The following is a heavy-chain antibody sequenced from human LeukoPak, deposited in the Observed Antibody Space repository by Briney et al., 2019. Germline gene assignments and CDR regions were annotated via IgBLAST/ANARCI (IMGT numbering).Heavy chain of an antibody. CDR2: IRYDGSNK. D-gene: IGHD1-26*01. CDR3: AKGPGRGRSYYSYFDY. CDR1: GFTFSSYG. J-gene: IGHJ4*02. V-gene: IGHV3-30*02. Sequence: PGGSLRLSCAASGFTFSSYGMHWVRQAPGKGLEWVAFIRYDGSNKYYADSVKGRFTISRDNSKNTLYLQMNSLRAEDTAVYYCAKGPGRGRSYYSYFDYWGQGTLVTVSS.